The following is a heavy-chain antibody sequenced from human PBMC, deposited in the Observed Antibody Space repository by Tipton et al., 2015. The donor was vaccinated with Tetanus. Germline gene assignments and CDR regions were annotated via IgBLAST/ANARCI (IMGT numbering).Heavy chain of an antibody. Sequence: QLVQSGPEVKKPVASVKVSCKSSGYTFTKYYLYWERQAPGQRLEWMGRIRPKTGATNYTEKIQGRVTMTRDTSISIAYLELTSLEYDDTSLYYCARDAGVDSGDFLSYYNAVDVWGQGTAVTVSS. CDR3: ARDAGVDSGDFLSYYNAVDV. CDR2: IRPKTGAT. D-gene: IGHD4-17*01. CDR1: GYTFTKYY. V-gene: IGHV1-2*06. J-gene: IGHJ6*02.